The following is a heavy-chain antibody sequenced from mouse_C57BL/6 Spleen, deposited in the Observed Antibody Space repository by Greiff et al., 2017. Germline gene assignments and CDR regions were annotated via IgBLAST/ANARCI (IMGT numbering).Heavy chain of an antibody. V-gene: IGHV1-15*01. D-gene: IGHD1-1*02. Sequence: VQLQQSGAELVRPGASVTLSCKASGYTFTDYEMHWVKQTPVHGLEWIGAIDPETGGTAYNQKFKGKAILTADKSSSTAYMELRSLTSEDSAVYYGTREGRNYGPLFDYWGQGTTLTVSS. CDR2: IDPETGGT. CDR1: GYTFTDYE. J-gene: IGHJ2*01. CDR3: TREGRNYGPLFDY.